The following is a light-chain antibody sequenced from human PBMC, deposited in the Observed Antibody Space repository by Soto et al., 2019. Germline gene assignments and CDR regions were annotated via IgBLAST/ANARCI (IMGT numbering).Light chain of an antibody. CDR3: QQSYTTPYT. CDR1: QSISNF. CDR2: AAY. J-gene: IGKJ2*01. Sequence: DIQMTQSPSSLSASVGDRVTITCRASQSISNFLNWYQQKPGKAPELLIYAAYSLHSGVPSRFSGSGSGTNFALPISSLQPEDFASYSCQQSYTTPYTFGQGTKLEIK. V-gene: IGKV1-39*01.